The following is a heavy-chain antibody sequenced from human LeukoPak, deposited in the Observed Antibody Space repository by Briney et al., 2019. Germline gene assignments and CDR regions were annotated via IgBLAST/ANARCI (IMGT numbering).Heavy chain of an antibody. D-gene: IGHD5-12*01. CDR3: ARLTWITDY. CDR2: IKSSGSP. CDR1: GDSLSSSSTW. V-gene: IGHV4-39*01. J-gene: IGHJ4*02. Sequence: SETLSLTCTVSGDSLSSSSTWWGWIRQPPGKGLDWIGHIKSSGSPNYNLPLKSRVTISVDTSKNQFSLKVSSVTAADTAVYYCARLTWITDYWGQGILVTVSS.